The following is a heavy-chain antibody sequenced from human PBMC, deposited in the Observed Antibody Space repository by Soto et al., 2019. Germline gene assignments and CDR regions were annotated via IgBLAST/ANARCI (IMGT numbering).Heavy chain of an antibody. CDR2: IIPIFGTA. CDR1: GGTFSSYA. D-gene: IGHD5-18*01. Sequence: QVPLVQSGAEVKKPGSSVKVSCKASGGTFSSYAISWVRQAPGQGLEWMGGIIPIFGTANYAQKFQGRVTITADESTSTAYMELSSLRSEDTAVYYCARGWLRRGYSYGVFDPWGQGTRVTVSS. V-gene: IGHV1-69*01. J-gene: IGHJ5*02. CDR3: ARGWLRRGYSYGVFDP.